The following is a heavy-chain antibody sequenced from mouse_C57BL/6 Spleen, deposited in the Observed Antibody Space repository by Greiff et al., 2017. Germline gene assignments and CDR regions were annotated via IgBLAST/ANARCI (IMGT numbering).Heavy chain of an antibody. Sequence: QVQQPGTELVKPGASVKLSCKASGYTFTSYWMHWVKQRLGQGLEWIGNINPSNGGTNYNEKFKSKATLTVDKSSSTAYMQLSSLTSEDSAVYYCARCGLRRVFDYWGQGTTLTVSS. CDR2: INPSNGGT. D-gene: IGHD2-4*01. V-gene: IGHV1-53*01. J-gene: IGHJ2*01. CDR1: GYTFTSYW. CDR3: ARCGLRRVFDY.